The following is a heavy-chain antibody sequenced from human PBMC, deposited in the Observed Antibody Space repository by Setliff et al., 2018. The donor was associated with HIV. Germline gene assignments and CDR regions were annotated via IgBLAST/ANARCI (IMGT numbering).Heavy chain of an antibody. Sequence: LRLSCAASGFTFSSYSMNWVRQAPGKGLEWVSSISNSNSYIYYGDSVKGRFTISRDNAKNSLYLQMNSPRAEDTAVYYCARVSGATRDYYYYYMDVWGKGTTVTVSS. J-gene: IGHJ6*03. CDR1: GFTFSSYS. V-gene: IGHV3-21*01. D-gene: IGHD1-26*01. CDR3: ARVSGATRDYYYYYMDV. CDR2: ISNSNSYI.